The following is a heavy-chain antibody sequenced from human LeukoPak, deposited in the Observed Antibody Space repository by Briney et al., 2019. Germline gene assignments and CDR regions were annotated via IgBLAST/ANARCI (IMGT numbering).Heavy chain of an antibody. CDR1: GFTFSSYA. V-gene: IGHV3-30-3*01. CDR3: ARDRAWNYFDY. Sequence: PGGSLRLSCGASGFTFSSYAMHWVRQAPGKGLEWVAVISYDGSNKYYADSVKGRFTISRDNSKNTLYLQMNSLRAEDTAVYYCARDRAWNYFDYWGQGTLVTVSS. CDR2: ISYDGSNK. J-gene: IGHJ4*02. D-gene: IGHD3-3*01.